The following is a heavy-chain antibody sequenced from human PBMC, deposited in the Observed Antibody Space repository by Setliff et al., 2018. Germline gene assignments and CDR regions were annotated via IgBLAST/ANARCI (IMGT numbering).Heavy chain of an antibody. J-gene: IGHJ3*02. CDR1: GFTFSSYA. Sequence: GESLKISCAASGFTFSSYAMSWVRQAPGKGLEWVGRIKSKTDGGTTDYAAPVKGRFTISRDDSKNTLYLQMNSLKTEDTAVYYCTTPPGAFDIWGQGTMVTVSS. CDR3: TTPPGAFDI. V-gene: IGHV3-15*01. CDR2: IKSKTDGGTT.